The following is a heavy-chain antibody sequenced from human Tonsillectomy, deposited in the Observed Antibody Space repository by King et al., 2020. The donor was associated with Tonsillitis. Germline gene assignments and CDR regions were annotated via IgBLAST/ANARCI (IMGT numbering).Heavy chain of an antibody. CDR1: GFSFSSNA. Sequence: VQLVESGEGLVQPGGSLRLSCAASGFSFSSNAMHWVRQAPGKGLEYVSAISSDGGSTYYADSVKGRFTVSRDNSKNTLYLQMGSLRAEDMAVYYCARDGKCNNILNGCSFDYCGQGTLVTVSS. CDR3: ARDGKCNNILNGCSFDY. J-gene: IGHJ4*02. D-gene: IGHD3-9*01. V-gene: IGHV3-64*02. CDR2: ISSDGGST.